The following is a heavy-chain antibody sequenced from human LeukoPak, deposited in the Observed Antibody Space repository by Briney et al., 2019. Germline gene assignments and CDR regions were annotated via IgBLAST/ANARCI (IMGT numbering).Heavy chain of an antibody. CDR2: IYTSGST. D-gene: IGHD2-2*01. Sequence: WETLSLTCTVSGGSISSYYWSWIRQPAGKGLEWIGRIYTSGSTNYNPSLKSRVTMSVDTSKNQFSLKLSSVTAADTAVYYCARDPGGQLLHNWFDPWGQGTLVTVSS. J-gene: IGHJ5*02. CDR1: GGSISSYY. CDR3: ARDPGGQLLHNWFDP. V-gene: IGHV4-4*07.